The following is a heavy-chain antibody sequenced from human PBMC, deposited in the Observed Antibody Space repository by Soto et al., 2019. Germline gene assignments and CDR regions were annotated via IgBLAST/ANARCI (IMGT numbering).Heavy chain of an antibody. CDR3: ARDQLRITIFGVPKDYYYYYMDV. CDR2: FSSSSTTI. CDR1: GFTFSSYS. D-gene: IGHD3-3*01. V-gene: IGHV3-48*01. Sequence: GGSLRLSCAASGFTFSSYSMNWVRQAPGKGLEWVSYFSSSSTTIYYADSVKGLFTISRDNAKNSLYLQINSLRAEDTAVYYCARDQLRITIFGVPKDYYYYYMDVWGKGTTVTVSS. J-gene: IGHJ6*03.